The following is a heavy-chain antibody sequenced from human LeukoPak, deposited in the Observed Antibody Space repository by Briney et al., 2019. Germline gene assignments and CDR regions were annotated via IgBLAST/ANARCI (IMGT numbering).Heavy chain of an antibody. V-gene: IGHV5-51*01. J-gene: IGHJ4*02. CDR2: IYPGDSDT. D-gene: IGHD3-10*01. Sequence: GESLKISCKGSGYIFTSCSIGWVRQMPGKGLEWMGIIYPGDSDTRYSPSFQGQVTISADKSISTAYLQWSSLKASDTAMYYCARHGGGGFGELLPDYWGQGTLVTVSS. CDR3: ARHGGGGFGELLPDY. CDR1: GYIFTSCS.